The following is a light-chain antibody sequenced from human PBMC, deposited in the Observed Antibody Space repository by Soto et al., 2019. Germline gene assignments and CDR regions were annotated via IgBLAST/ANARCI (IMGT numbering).Light chain of an antibody. V-gene: IGKV3-11*01. CDR2: DXS. J-gene: IGKJ4*01. Sequence: EVVMTQSPATLSVSPGERATISXRASQSLGANFAWYQQQHGXAPRXXXYDXSNMATGIPARLSGSGSGTDFSLIISSLEPEYFAVYYCQQRSVWPRTFGGGTKVDIK. CDR3: QQRSVWPRT. CDR1: QSLGAN.